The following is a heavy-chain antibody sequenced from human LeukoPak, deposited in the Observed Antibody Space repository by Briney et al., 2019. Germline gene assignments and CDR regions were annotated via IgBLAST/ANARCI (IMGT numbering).Heavy chain of an antibody. V-gene: IGHV4-39*02. J-gene: IGHJ4*02. Sequence: NPSETLSLTCTVSGDSISRSTYYWAWIRQPPGKGLEWIGSVYYGRSPYFNPSLESRATISVDTSKNHFSPKMSSVTAADTAVYYCARSSGTGTFSYWGQGTLVTVSS. D-gene: IGHD6-25*01. CDR3: ARSSGTGTFSY. CDR2: VYYGRSP. CDR1: GDSISRSTYY.